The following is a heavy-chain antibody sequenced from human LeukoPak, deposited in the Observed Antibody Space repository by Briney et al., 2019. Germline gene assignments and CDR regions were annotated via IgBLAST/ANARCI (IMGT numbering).Heavy chain of an antibody. Sequence: SETLSLTCAVYGGSFSGYYWSWIRQPPGKGLEWIGEINHSGSTNYNPSLKSRVTISVDTSKNQFSLKLSSVTAADTAVYYCARGDVWGSYRWPFDYWAREPWSPSPQ. V-gene: IGHV4-34*01. D-gene: IGHD3-16*02. CDR2: INHSGST. CDR1: GGSFSGYY. J-gene: IGHJ4*02. CDR3: ARGDVWGSYRWPFDY.